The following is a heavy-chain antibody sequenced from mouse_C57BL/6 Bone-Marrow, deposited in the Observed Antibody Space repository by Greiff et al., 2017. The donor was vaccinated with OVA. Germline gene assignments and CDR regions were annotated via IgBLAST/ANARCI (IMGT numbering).Heavy chain of an antibody. CDR3: AIERVVLDY. J-gene: IGHJ2*01. Sequence: VMLVESGPGLVQPSQSLSITCTVSGFSLTSYGVHWVRQSPGKGLEWLGVIGSGGSTDYNAAFISRLSISKDNSKSQVFFKMNSLQADDTAIYYCAIERVVLDYWGQGTTLTVSS. D-gene: IGHD1-1*02. CDR2: IGSGGST. CDR1: GFSLTSYG. V-gene: IGHV2-2*01.